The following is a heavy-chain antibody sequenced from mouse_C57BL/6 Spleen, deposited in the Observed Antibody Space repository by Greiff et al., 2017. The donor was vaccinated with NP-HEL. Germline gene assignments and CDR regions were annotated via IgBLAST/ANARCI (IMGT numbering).Heavy chain of an antibody. V-gene: IGHV1-69*01. CDR2: IDPSDSYT. CDR3: ARSQTGVLDY. D-gene: IGHD4-1*01. CDR1: GYTFTSYW. J-gene: IGHJ2*01. Sequence: QVQLQQPGAELVMPGASVKLSCKASGYTFTSYWMHWVKQRPGQGLEWIGEIDPSDSYTNYNQKFKGKSTLTVDKSSSTAYMQLSSLTSEDSAVYYCARSQTGVLDYWGQGTTLTVSS.